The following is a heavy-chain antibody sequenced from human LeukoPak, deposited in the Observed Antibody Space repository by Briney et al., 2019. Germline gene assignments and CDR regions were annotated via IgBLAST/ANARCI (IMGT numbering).Heavy chain of an antibody. CDR3: ARGVGYCSSTSCFYNWFDP. V-gene: IGHV1-8*01. CDR1: GYTFPSYD. J-gene: IGHJ5*02. CDR2: KNPNRGKT. D-gene: IGHD2-2*03. Sequence: GASVNVSCEASGYTFPSYDINWVPHACGQGLEEMGWKNPNRGKTGYEQKGQGRVTMTRNTSISTADMELSSLRSEDTAVYYCARGVGYCSSTSCFYNWFDPWGQGTLVTVSS.